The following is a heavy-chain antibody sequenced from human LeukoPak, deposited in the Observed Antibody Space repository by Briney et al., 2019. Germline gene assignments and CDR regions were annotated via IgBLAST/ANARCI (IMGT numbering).Heavy chain of an antibody. J-gene: IGHJ6*02. Sequence: PGGSLRLSCAASGFTLSSYWMSWVRQAPGKGLEWVANIKQDGSEKYYVDSVKGRFTISRDNAKNSLYLQMNSLRAEDTAVYYCARIRRGYYGMDVWGQGTTVTVSS. V-gene: IGHV3-7*01. D-gene: IGHD3-10*01. CDR1: GFTLSSYW. CDR3: ARIRRGYYGMDV. CDR2: IKQDGSEK.